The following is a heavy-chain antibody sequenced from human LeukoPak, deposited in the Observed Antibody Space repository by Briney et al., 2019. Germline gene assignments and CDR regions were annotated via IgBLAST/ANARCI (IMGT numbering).Heavy chain of an antibody. D-gene: IGHD5-18*01. CDR3: ARLRGYSYGYNWFDP. Sequence: GGSLRLSCAASGFTFDDYGMSWVRQAPGKGLEWVSGINWNGGSTGYADSVKGRFTISRDNAKNSLYLQMNSLRAEDTALYYCARLRGYSYGYNWFDPWGQGTLVTVSS. J-gene: IGHJ5*02. CDR2: INWNGGST. V-gene: IGHV3-20*04. CDR1: GFTFDDYG.